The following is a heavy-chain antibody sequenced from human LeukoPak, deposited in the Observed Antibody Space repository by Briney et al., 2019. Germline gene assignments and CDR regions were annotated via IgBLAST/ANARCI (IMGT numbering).Heavy chain of an antibody. Sequence: SVKVSCKASGGTFSSYAISWVRQAPGQGLEWMGGIIPIFGTANYAQKFQGRVTITADESTSTAYMELNSLISEDTAVYYCARVWRSLRFLELWPLWYFDLWGRGTLVTVSS. J-gene: IGHJ2*01. V-gene: IGHV1-69*01. CDR3: ARVWRSLRFLELWPLWYFDL. CDR2: IIPIFGTA. D-gene: IGHD3-3*01. CDR1: GGTFSSYA.